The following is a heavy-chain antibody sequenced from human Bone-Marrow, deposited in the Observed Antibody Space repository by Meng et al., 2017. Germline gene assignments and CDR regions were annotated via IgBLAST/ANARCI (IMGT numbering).Heavy chain of an antibody. J-gene: IGHJ4*02. D-gene: IGHD1-26*01. CDR1: GFTFGDYA. Sequence: GESLKISWTSSGFTFGDYAMSWFRQAPGKGLEGVGFIRSKAYGGTTEYAASVKGRVTISRDDSKSIAYLQMNSLKTEDTAVYYCTRERWELLSGAFDYWGQGTLVTGAS. CDR2: IRSKAYGGTT. V-gene: IGHV3-49*03. CDR3: TRERWELLSGAFDY.